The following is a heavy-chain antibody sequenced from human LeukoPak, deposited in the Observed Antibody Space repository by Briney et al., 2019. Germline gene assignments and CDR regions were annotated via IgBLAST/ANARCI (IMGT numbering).Heavy chain of an antibody. CDR3: ARHGMHPRPNWFDP. J-gene: IGHJ5*02. CDR2: IYYSGST. V-gene: IGHV4-39*01. CDR1: GGSIINTDYY. Sequence: NPSETLSLTCTVSGGSIINTDYYWGWIRQPPGKGLEWIGSIYYSGSTYYNSSLKSRVTISVDTSKNQFSLIMSSVNAADTAVYYCARHGMHPRPNWFDPWAREPWSPSPQ.